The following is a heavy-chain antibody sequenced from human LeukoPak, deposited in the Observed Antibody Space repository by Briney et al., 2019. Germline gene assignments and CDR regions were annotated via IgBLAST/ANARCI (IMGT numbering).Heavy chain of an antibody. CDR3: AKGLSYCSSTSCPTHNWFDP. CDR2: ISGSGGST. J-gene: IGHJ5*02. V-gene: IGHV3-23*01. D-gene: IGHD2-2*01. Sequence: PGGSLRLSCAASGFTFSSYAMSWVRQAPGKGLEWVSAISGSGGSTYYADSVKGRFTISRDNSKNTLYLQMNSQRAEDTAVYYCAKGLSYCSSTSCPTHNWFDPWGQGTLVTVSS. CDR1: GFTFSSYA.